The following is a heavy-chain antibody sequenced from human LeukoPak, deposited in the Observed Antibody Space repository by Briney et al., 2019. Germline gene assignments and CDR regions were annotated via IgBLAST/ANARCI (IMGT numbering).Heavy chain of an antibody. J-gene: IGHJ6*02. CDR2: IIPIPGIT. CDR1: GGTFSSYG. Sequence: EASVKMSCKASGGTFSSYGVTWVRQAPGHGLEWMGRIIPIPGITNYAQKLQGRVKITADKYTSTAYAYMGLSSLRCEETGVYYCAKTNYYESSGYQGAGTYYYGMDVWNQGTTVTVSS. V-gene: IGHV1-69*04. D-gene: IGHD3-22*01. CDR3: AKTNYYESSGYQGAGTYYYGMDV.